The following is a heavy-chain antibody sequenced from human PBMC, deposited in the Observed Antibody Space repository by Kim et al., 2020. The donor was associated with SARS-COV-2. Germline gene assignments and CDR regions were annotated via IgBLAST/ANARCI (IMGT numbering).Heavy chain of an antibody. J-gene: IGHJ3*02. V-gene: IGHV3-21*01. Sequence: GGSLRLSCAASGFTFSSYSMNWVRQAPGKGLEWVSSISSSSSYIYYADSVKGRFTISRDNAKNSLYLQMNSLRAEDTAVYYCASTGNPHDAFDIWGQGTMVTVSS. CDR2: ISSSSSYI. CDR3: ASTGNPHDAFDI. CDR1: GFTFSSYS. D-gene: IGHD1-1*01.